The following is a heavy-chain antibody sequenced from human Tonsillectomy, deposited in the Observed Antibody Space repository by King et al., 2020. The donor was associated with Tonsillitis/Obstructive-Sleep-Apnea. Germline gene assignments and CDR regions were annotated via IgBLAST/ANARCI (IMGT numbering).Heavy chain of an antibody. J-gene: IGHJ6*03. Sequence: QLVQSGSELKKPGASVKVSCKASGYTFTSYAMNWVRQAPGQGLEWMGWINTNTGNPTYAQGFTGRFVFFLDTSVRTAHLQIIRLKVEDNAVYYCGRADTDFYFWSGYPGRYYCYYMEVWGKGTTVTVSS. V-gene: IGHV7-4-1*02. CDR3: GRADTDFYFWSGYPGRYYCYYMEV. CDR1: GYTFTSYA. D-gene: IGHD3-3*01. CDR2: INTNTGNP.